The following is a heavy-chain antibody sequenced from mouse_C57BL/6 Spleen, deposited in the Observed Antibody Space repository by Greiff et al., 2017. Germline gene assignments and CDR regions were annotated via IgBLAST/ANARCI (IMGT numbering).Heavy chain of an antibody. D-gene: IGHD2-3*01. Sequence: VQLQESGAELARPGASVKMSCKASGYTFTSYTMHWVKQRPGQGLEWIGYINPSSGYTKYNQKFKDKATLTADKSSSTAYMQLSSLTSEDSAVYYCARSGIYDGYYGYFDYWGQGTTLTVSS. CDR3: ARSGIYDGYYGYFDY. CDR2: INPSSGYT. CDR1: GYTFTSYT. V-gene: IGHV1-4*01. J-gene: IGHJ2*01.